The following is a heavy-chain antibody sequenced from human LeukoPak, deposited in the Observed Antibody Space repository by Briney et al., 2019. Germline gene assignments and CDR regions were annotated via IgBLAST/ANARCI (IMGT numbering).Heavy chain of an antibody. CDR3: ARCGYYDFWSGYNPATFDY. Sequence: PSGTLSLTCTVSGGSISSSSYYWGWIRQPPGKGLEWIGSIYYSGSTYYNPSLKSRVTISIDTSKNQFSLKLSSVTAADTAVYYCARCGYYDFWSGYNPATFDYWGQGTLVTVSS. V-gene: IGHV4-39*01. J-gene: IGHJ4*02. CDR2: IYYSGST. CDR1: GGSISSSSYY. D-gene: IGHD3-3*01.